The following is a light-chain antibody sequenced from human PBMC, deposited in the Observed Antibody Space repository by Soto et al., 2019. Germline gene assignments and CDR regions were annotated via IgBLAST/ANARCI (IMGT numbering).Light chain of an antibody. CDR1: QSVSNN. Sequence: EIVMTQSPATLSVSPGERATLSCRASQSVSNNLAWYHQKPGQAPRLLIYFASTRATGIPARFSGSGSGTEFTLTISSLQSEDFAVYYCQQYNKWPLTFGGGTKVETK. CDR2: FAS. CDR3: QQYNKWPLT. J-gene: IGKJ4*01. V-gene: IGKV3-15*01.